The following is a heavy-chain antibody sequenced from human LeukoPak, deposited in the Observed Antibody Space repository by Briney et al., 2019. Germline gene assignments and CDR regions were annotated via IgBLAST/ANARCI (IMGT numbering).Heavy chain of an antibody. J-gene: IGHJ4*02. CDR2: IDHSGST. CDR3: ARHSTFFGVVIIKGRVRGPFDY. D-gene: IGHD3-3*01. V-gene: IGHV4-34*01. CDR1: GGSFSGYY. Sequence: PSETLSLTCAVCGGSFSGYYWSWIRQPPGKGLEWIGEIDHSGSTNYNPSLKSRVTISVDTSKNQFSLKLSSVTAADTAVYYCARHSTFFGVVIIKGRVRGPFDYWGQGTLVTVSS.